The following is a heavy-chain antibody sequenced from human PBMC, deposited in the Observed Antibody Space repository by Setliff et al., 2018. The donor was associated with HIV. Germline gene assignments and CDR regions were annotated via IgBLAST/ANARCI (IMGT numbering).Heavy chain of an antibody. CDR3: ARGYYNFWSGYYDSRFPNPIDAFDI. CDR2: IIPIFGIA. V-gene: IGHV1-69*05. CDR1: GGTFSSYA. J-gene: IGHJ3*02. D-gene: IGHD3-3*01. Sequence: SVKVSCKASGGTFSSYAISWVRQAPGQGLEWMGGIIPIFGIANYAQKFQGRVTITTDESTSTAYMELSSLRSEDTAVYYCARGYYNFWSGYYDSRFPNPIDAFDIWGQGTMVTVSS.